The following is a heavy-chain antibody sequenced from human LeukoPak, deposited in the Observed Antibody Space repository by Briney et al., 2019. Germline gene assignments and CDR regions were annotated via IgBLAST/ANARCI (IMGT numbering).Heavy chain of an antibody. J-gene: IGHJ3*01. CDR1: GFTFSRYS. CDR3: VKDIQLST. Sequence: GGSLRLSCAASGFTFSRYSMNWVRQAPGKGLEWVSLIGSSGGSTYYADSVKGRFTISRDNSNHTLSLQMNSLRVEDTAIYYCVKDIQLSTWGLGTMVTVSS. V-gene: IGHV3-23*01. CDR2: IGSSGGST. D-gene: IGHD5-24*01.